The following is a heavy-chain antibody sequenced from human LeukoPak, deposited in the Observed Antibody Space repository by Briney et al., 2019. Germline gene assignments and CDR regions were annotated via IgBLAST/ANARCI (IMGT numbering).Heavy chain of an antibody. Sequence: GGSLRLSCAASGFTFSSYEMNWVRQAPGKGLEWVSYISSSGSIIYYADSVKGRFTISRDNAKNSLYLQMNSLRAEDTALYYCARVRDGYNDAYDIWGQGTMVTVSS. CDR3: ARVRDGYNDAYDI. J-gene: IGHJ3*02. CDR2: ISSSGSII. CDR1: GFTFSSYE. V-gene: IGHV3-48*03. D-gene: IGHD5-24*01.